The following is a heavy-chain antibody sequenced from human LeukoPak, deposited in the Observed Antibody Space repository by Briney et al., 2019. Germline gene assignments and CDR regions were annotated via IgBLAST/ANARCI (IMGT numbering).Heavy chain of an antibody. CDR1: GFTFDDYG. Sequence: GGSLRLSCAASGFTFDDYGMSWVRHAPGKGLEWVSSISSSSSYIYYADSVKGRFTISRDNAKNSLYLQMNSLRAEDTAVYYCARSRDGYPMAYWGQGTLVTVSS. V-gene: IGHV3-21*01. CDR3: ARSRDGYPMAY. CDR2: ISSSSSYI. D-gene: IGHD5-24*01. J-gene: IGHJ4*02.